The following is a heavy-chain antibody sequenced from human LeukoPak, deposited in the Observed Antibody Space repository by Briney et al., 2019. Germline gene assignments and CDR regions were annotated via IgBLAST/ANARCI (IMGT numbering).Heavy chain of an antibody. J-gene: IGHJ3*02. CDR2: IYPSGST. CDR3: ARDQGGGRHARVAFDI. Sequence: PSETLSLTCAVYGGSFSGYYWSWVRQPPGKGLEWIGEIYPSGSTNYNPSLKSRVTVSVDKSKNQFSLRLTSVTAADTAVYYCARDQGGGRHARVAFDIWGQGTMVTVSS. V-gene: IGHV4-34*01. D-gene: IGHD1-26*01. CDR1: GGSFSGYY.